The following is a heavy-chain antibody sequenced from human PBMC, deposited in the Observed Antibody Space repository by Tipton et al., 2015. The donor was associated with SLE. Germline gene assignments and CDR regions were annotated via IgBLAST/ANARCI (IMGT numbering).Heavy chain of an antibody. CDR3: ARGGTLLGSVVVVAARVDYFDY. D-gene: IGHD2-15*01. CDR2: INHSGST. CDR1: GGSFSGYY. J-gene: IGHJ4*02. Sequence: TLSLTCAVYGGSFSGYYWSWIRQPPGKGLEWIGEINHSGSTNYNPSLKSRVTISVDTSKNQFSLKLSSVTAADTAVYYCARGGTLLGSVVVVAARVDYFDYWGQGTLVTVSS. V-gene: IGHV4-34*01.